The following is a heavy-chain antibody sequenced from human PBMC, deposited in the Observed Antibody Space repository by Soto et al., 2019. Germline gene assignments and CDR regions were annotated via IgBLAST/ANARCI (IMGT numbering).Heavy chain of an antibody. Sequence: SETLSLTCTVSGGSISSSSYYWGWIRQPPGKGLEWIGSIYYSGSTYYNPSLKSRLTISLDTSKNQFSLKLNSVTAADTAVYYCARGGIPAVGPHHFDDWGQGTLVTVSS. CDR2: IYYSGST. D-gene: IGHD6-13*01. J-gene: IGHJ4*02. CDR1: GGSISSSSYY. CDR3: ARGGIPAVGPHHFDD. V-gene: IGHV4-39*07.